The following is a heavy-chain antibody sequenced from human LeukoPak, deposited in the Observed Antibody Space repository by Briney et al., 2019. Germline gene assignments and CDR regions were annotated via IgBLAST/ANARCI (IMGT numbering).Heavy chain of an antibody. CDR1: GFTFSSYA. V-gene: IGHV3-30*04. CDR2: ISYDGSNK. CDR3: ARGLAGGYSYGYPIDY. J-gene: IGHJ4*02. D-gene: IGHD5-18*01. Sequence: GGSLRLSCAASGFTFSSYAMHWVRQAPGKGLEWVAVISYDGSNKYYADSVKGRFTISRDNSKNTLYLQMNSLRAEDTAVYYCARGLAGGYSYGYPIDYWGQGTLVTVSS.